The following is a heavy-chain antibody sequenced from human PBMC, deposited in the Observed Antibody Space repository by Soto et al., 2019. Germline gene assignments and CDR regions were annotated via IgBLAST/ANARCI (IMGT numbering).Heavy chain of an antibody. Sequence: PSETLSLTCTVSGGSISSYYWSWIRQPPGKGLEWIGYIYYSGSTNYNPSLKSRVTISVDTSKNQFSLKLSSVTAADTAVYYCARGDVDTAILGWGQGTLVTVSS. CDR2: IYYSGST. V-gene: IGHV4-59*01. CDR3: ARGDVDTAILG. J-gene: IGHJ4*02. D-gene: IGHD5-18*01. CDR1: GGSISSYY.